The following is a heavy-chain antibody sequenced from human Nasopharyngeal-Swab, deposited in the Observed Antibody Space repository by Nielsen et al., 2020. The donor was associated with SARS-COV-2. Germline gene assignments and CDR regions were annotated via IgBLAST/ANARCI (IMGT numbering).Heavy chain of an antibody. D-gene: IGHD3-22*01. Sequence: VRQAPGKGLEWVANIKQDGSEKYYVDSVKGRFTISRDNAKNSLYLQMNSLRAGDTAVYYCARAGDSSGYYFYYYYGMDVWGQGTTVTVSS. CDR3: ARAGDSSGYYFYYYYGMDV. CDR2: IKQDGSEK. V-gene: IGHV3-7*01. J-gene: IGHJ6*02.